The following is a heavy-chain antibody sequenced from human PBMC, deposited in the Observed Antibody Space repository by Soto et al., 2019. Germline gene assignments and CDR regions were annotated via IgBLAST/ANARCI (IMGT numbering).Heavy chain of an antibody. CDR2: IYYSGST. CDR1: GGSISSYY. D-gene: IGHD4-17*01. CDR3: ARHDYGDSDFDY. V-gene: IGHV4-59*01. J-gene: IGHJ4*02. Sequence: SETLSLTCTVSGGSISSYYWSWIRQPPGKGLEWIGYIYYSGSTNYNPSLKSRVTISVDTSKNQFSLKLSSVTAADTAVYYCARHDYGDSDFDYWGQGTLVTVSS.